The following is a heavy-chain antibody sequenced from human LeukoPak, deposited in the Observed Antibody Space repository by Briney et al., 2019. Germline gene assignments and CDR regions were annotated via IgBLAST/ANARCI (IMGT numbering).Heavy chain of an antibody. V-gene: IGHV4-39*07. J-gene: IGHJ4*02. Sequence: SETLSLTCTVSGGSISSSSYYWGWIRQPPGKGLEWIGSIYYSGSTYYNPSLKSRVTISVDTSKNQFSLKLSSVTAADTAVYYCASLIAAAGSEGYWGQGTLITVSS. D-gene: IGHD6-13*01. CDR3: ASLIAAAGSEGY. CDR1: GGSISSSSYY. CDR2: IYYSGST.